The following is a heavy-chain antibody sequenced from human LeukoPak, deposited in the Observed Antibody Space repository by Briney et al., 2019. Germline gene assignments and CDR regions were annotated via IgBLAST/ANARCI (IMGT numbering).Heavy chain of an antibody. Sequence: SETLSLTCAVYGGSLSGYYWSWIRQPPGKGLEWIGEINHSGSTNYNPSLKSRVTISVDTSKNQFSLKLSSVTAADTAVYYCARDGFTYGGNSGGVDYWGQGTLVTVSS. CDR3: ARDGFTYGGNSGGVDY. V-gene: IGHV4-34*01. CDR2: INHSGST. D-gene: IGHD4-23*01. J-gene: IGHJ4*02. CDR1: GGSLSGYY.